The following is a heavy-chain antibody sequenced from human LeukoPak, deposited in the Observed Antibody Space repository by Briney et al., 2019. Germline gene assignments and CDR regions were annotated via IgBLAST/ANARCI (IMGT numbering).Heavy chain of an antibody. Sequence: GGSLRLSCAASGFTFSSYAMSWVRQAPGKGLEWVAFIRYDASNKYYADSVKGRFTISRDNSKITLYLQMNSLRAEDTVVYYCAKVSIAARPFDYWGQGTLVTVSS. CDR2: IRYDASNK. J-gene: IGHJ4*02. CDR1: GFTFSSYA. CDR3: AKVSIAARPFDY. V-gene: IGHV3-30*02. D-gene: IGHD6-6*01.